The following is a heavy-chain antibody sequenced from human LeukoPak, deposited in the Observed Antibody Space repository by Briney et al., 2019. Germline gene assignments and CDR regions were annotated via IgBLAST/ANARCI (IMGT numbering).Heavy chain of an antibody. Sequence: GGSLRLSCVASGFTFSSYAMSWVRQAPGKGLEWVSAITDSGDYTNYADSVKGRFTISRDNSKNTLYLQMNSLRAEDTAVYCCAKGRLLNAFDIWGQGTMVTVSS. J-gene: IGHJ3*02. V-gene: IGHV3-23*01. CDR1: GFTFSSYA. CDR2: ITDSGDYT. D-gene: IGHD6-25*01. CDR3: AKGRLLNAFDI.